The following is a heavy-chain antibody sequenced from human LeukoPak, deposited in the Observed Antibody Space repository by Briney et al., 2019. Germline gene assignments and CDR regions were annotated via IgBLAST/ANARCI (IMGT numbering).Heavy chain of an antibody. CDR3: AKDRGGWYNRELVDY. Sequence: PGGSLRLSCAASGFTFSSYGMHWVRQAPGKGLEWVAVISYDGSNKYYADSVKGRFTISRDNSKNTLYLQMNSLRAEDTAVYYCAKDRGGWYNRELVDYWGQGTLVTVSS. D-gene: IGHD6-19*01. CDR2: ISYDGSNK. V-gene: IGHV3-30*18. J-gene: IGHJ4*02. CDR1: GFTFSSYG.